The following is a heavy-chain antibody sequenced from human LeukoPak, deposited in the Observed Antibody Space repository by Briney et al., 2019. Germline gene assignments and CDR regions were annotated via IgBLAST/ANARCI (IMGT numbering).Heavy chain of an antibody. D-gene: IGHD3-22*01. Sequence: GGSLRLSCAASGFTSGIYAMSWVRQAPGKGLEWVSAFSGGGYSFYADSVRGRFSVSADKSKNILYLQMNSLRSEDTAVYYCARDIKIGGYYDSSGYPLVLFYYYYGMDVWGQGTTVTVSS. J-gene: IGHJ6*02. CDR1: GFTSGIYA. V-gene: IGHV3-23*01. CDR3: ARDIKIGGYYDSSGYPLVLFYYYYGMDV. CDR2: FSGGGYS.